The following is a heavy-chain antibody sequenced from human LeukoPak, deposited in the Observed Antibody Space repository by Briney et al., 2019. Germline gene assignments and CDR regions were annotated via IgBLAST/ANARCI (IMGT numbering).Heavy chain of an antibody. CDR1: GDSISGFQ. CDR3: ARDYGDYLLGY. D-gene: IGHD4-17*01. CDR2: IYTSGST. V-gene: IGHV4-4*07. Sequence: SETLSLTCSVSGDSISGFQWNWIRQPAGKGLEWIGRIYTSGSTNYNPSLKSRVTMSVDTSKNQFSLKLSSVTAADTAVYYCARDYGDYLLGYWGQGTLVTVSS. J-gene: IGHJ4*02.